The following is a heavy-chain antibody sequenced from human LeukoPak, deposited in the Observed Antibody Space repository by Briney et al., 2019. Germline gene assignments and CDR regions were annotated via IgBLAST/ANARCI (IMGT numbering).Heavy chain of an antibody. CDR2: ISAYNGHT. D-gene: IGHD2-15*01. CDR3: ARDPSDIVVVVAAIPNYFDY. CDR1: GYTFTSYG. V-gene: IGHV1-18*01. Sequence: ASVKVSCKASGYTFTSYGISWVRQAPGQGLEWMGWISAYNGHTNYAQKLQGRVTMTTDTSTSTAYMELRSLRSDDTAVYYCARDPSDIVVVVAAIPNYFDYWGQGTLVTVSS. J-gene: IGHJ4*02.